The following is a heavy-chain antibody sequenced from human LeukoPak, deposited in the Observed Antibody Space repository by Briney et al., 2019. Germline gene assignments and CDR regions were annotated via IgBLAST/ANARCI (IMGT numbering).Heavy chain of an antibody. CDR1: GFTVSGNY. CDR2: ISTSGGGT. J-gene: IGHJ5*02. V-gene: IGHV3-23*01. Sequence: GGSLRLSCAASGFTVSGNYMSWVRQAPGKGLEWVSTISTSGGGTYYADSVKGRFTISRDNSKSTLYLQMNSLRAEDTAVYYCAKARSGWAWFDPWGQGTLVTVSS. CDR3: AKARSGWAWFDP. D-gene: IGHD6-19*01.